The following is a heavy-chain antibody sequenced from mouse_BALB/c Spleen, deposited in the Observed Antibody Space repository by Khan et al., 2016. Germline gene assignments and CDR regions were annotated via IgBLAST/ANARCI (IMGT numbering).Heavy chain of an antibody. CDR2: IDPANGNT. D-gene: IGHD2-4*01. CDR3: ARWGITTGMDY. Sequence: VQLQQSGAELVKPGASVKLSCTASGFNIKDTYMHWVKQRPEQGLEWIGRIDPANGNTKYDPKFQGKATITADTSSNTAYLQLSSLTSEDTVVYYCARWGITTGMDYWGQGTSVTVSS. CDR1: GFNIKDTY. J-gene: IGHJ4*01. V-gene: IGHV14-3*02.